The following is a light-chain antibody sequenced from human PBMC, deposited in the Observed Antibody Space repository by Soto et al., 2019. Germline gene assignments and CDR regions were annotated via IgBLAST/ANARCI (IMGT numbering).Light chain of an antibody. V-gene: IGLV1-40*01. Sequence: QSVLTQPPSVSGAPGQRVTISCTGSSSNIGAGYDVHWYQQLPGTAPKLLIYGNSNRPSGVPDRCSGSKSGTSASLAINGLRAEYEADSYCQSYDSSRSGWVFGGGTKLTVL. J-gene: IGLJ3*02. CDR3: QSYDSSRSGWV. CDR2: GNS. CDR1: SSNIGAGYD.